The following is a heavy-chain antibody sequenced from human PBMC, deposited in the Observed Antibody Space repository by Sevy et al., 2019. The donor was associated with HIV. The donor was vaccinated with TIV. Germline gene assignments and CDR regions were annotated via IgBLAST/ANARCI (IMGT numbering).Heavy chain of an antibody. V-gene: IGHV4-4*02. CDR1: GGSISSSNW. CDR3: AREGGGGYSYGTFDY. Sequence: SETLSLTCAVSGGSISSSNWWSWVRQPPGKGLEWIGEIYHSGSTNYNPSLKSRVTISVDKSKNQFSLKLSSVTAADTAVYYCAREGGGGYSYGTFDYWGQGTLATVSS. CDR2: IYHSGST. D-gene: IGHD5-18*01. J-gene: IGHJ4*02.